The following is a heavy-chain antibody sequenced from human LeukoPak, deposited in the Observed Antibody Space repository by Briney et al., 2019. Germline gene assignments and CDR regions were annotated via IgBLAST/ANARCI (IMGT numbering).Heavy chain of an antibody. D-gene: IGHD2-15*01. CDR3: ARSYCSGGSCPWGFDY. Sequence: GGSLRLSCAASGFTFSSYSMNWVRQAPGKGLEWVSYISSSSSTIYYADSVKGRFTISRDNAKNSLYLQMNSLRAEDTAVYYCARSYCSGGSCPWGFDYWGQGTLVTVSS. V-gene: IGHV3-48*01. CDR2: ISSSSSTI. CDR1: GFTFSSYS. J-gene: IGHJ4*02.